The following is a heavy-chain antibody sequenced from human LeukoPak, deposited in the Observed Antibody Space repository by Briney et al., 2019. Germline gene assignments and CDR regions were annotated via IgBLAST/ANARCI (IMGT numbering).Heavy chain of an antibody. V-gene: IGHV3-74*03. J-gene: IGHJ4*02. CDR2: MNSDGRIT. D-gene: IGHD4-11*01. CDR1: GFTFSSYA. CDR3: ARGGNYRLDY. Sequence: GGSLRLSCAASGFTFSSYAMSWVRQAPGKGLVWVSRMNSDGRITKYADSVKGRFTISRDNAKNTLYLQMNSLRAEDTAVYYCARGGNYRLDYWGQGTLVTVSS.